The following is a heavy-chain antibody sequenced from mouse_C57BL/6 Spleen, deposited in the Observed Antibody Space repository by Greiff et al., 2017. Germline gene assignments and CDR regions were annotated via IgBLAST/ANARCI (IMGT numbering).Heavy chain of an antibody. CDR1: GFNIKDYY. D-gene: IGHD1-1*01. V-gene: IGHV14-2*01. CDR3: VHYYGSRAWFAY. CDR2: IDPEDGET. Sequence: EVQLQQSGAELVKPGASVKLSCTASGFNIKDYYMHWVKQRTEQGLEWIGRIDPEDGETKYAPQFQGKATITADTSSNTAYLQLSSLTSEDTAVYYCVHYYGSRAWFAYWGQGTLVTVSA. J-gene: IGHJ3*01.